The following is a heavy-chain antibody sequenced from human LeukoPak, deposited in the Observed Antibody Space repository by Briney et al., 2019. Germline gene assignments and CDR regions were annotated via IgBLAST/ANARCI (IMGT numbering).Heavy chain of an antibody. CDR2: ISGSGGST. Sequence: PGGSLRLSCAASGFTFSSYAMHWVRQAPGKGLEWVSAISGSGGSTYYADSVKGRFTISRDNSKNTLYLQMNSLRAEDTAVYYCARRYIVVVVAAPARYFDYWGQGTLVTVSS. V-gene: IGHV3-23*01. D-gene: IGHD2-15*01. CDR1: GFTFSSYA. J-gene: IGHJ4*02. CDR3: ARRYIVVVVAAPARYFDY.